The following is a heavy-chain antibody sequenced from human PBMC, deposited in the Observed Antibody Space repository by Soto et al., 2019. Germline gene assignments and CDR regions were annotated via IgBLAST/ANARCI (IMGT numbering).Heavy chain of an antibody. CDR3: ARAPSGSYPEFDY. CDR1: GXIFSSYA. V-gene: IGHV3-30-3*01. D-gene: IGHD1-26*01. J-gene: IGHJ4*02. CDR2: ITYDGSKQ. Sequence: GSLRLACAASGXIFSSYAMDWVRQAPGKGLEWVGVITYDGSKQYSADSVKGRFTLSRANSRKMLFLQMNSLRTYHTAVDYCARAPSGSYPEFDYWGQGTLGTVSS.